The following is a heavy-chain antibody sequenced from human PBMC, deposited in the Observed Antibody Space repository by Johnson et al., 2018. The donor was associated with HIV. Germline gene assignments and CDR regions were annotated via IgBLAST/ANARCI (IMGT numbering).Heavy chain of an antibody. CDR2: ISYDGSNK. Sequence: QVQLVESGGGVVQPGRSLRLSCVASGFTFSSYTMHWVRQAPGKGLEWVALISYDGSNKYYADSVKGRFTISRDNSKTTLFLHINSLRAEDTAVYYCARDRRSSFDIWGQGTMVTVSS. J-gene: IGHJ3*02. CDR1: GFTFSSYT. CDR3: ARDRRSSFDI. V-gene: IGHV3-30*04. D-gene: IGHD6-6*01.